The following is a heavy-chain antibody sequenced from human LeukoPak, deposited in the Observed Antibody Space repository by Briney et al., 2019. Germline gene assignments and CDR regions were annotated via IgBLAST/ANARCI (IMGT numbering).Heavy chain of an antibody. CDR3: VRDWGYYGSGSYIFDY. Sequence: GASVKVSCKASGYTFTSYGISWVRQAPGQGLEWMGWISAYNGNTNYAQKLQGRVTMTTDTSTSTAYMELRSLRADDTAVYYCVRDWGYYGSGSYIFDYWGQGTLVTVSS. D-gene: IGHD3-10*01. CDR2: ISAYNGNT. V-gene: IGHV1-18*01. J-gene: IGHJ4*02. CDR1: GYTFTSYG.